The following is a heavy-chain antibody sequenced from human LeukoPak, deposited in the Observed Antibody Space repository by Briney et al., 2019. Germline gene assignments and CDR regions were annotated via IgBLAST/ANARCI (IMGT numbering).Heavy chain of an antibody. D-gene: IGHD6-19*01. CDR1: GFTVSSNY. CDR3: AKDPLGSGWYRIFDC. Sequence: PGGSLRLSCAASGFTVSSNYMSWVRQAPGKGLEWVSVIYSGGSTYYADSVKGRFTISRDNTENTLYLQMNGLRAEDTAVYYCAKDPLGSGWYRIFDCRGQGTLVTVSS. V-gene: IGHV3-53*01. CDR2: IYSGGST. J-gene: IGHJ4*02.